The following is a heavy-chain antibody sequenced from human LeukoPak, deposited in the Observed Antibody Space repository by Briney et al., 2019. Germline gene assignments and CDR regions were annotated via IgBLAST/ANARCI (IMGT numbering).Heavy chain of an antibody. J-gene: IGHJ4*02. CDR3: ARELMGYYDSSGYYYY. V-gene: IGHV3-66*02. CDR2: IYSGGST. Sequence: GGSLRLSCAASGFTVSSNYMSWVRQAPGKGLEWVSVIYSGGSTYYADSVKGRFTISRDNSKNTLYLQMNSLRAEDTVVYYCARELMGYYDSSGYYYYWGQGTLVTVSS. CDR1: GFTVSSNY. D-gene: IGHD3-22*01.